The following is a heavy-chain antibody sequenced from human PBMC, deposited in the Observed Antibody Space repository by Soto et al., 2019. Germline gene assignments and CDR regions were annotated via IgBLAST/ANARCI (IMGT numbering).Heavy chain of an antibody. CDR1: GYSFTSYW. V-gene: IGHV5-10-1*01. CDR3: ARLGDCSGSSCFSRYYYYGMDV. Sequence: GESLKISCQGSGYSFTSYWISWVRQMPGKGLEWMGRIDPSDSYTNYSPSFQGHVTISADKSISTAYLQWSSLKASDSAIYYCARLGDCSGSSCFSRYYYYGMDVWGQGTTVTVSS. D-gene: IGHD2-15*01. J-gene: IGHJ6*02. CDR2: IDPSDSYT.